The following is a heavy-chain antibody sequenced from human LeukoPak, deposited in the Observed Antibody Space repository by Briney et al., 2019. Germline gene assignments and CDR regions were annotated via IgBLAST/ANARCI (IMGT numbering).Heavy chain of an antibody. CDR2: ISGSGGST. CDR1: GFTFGDYA. Sequence: PGGSLRLSCRTAGFTFGDYAMSWVRQAPGKGLEWVSAISGSGGSTYYADSVKGRFTLSRDNSKITLYLQMNSLRAEDTAVYYCATFGYCSGGSWCYFDYWGQGTLVTVSS. J-gene: IGHJ4*02. D-gene: IGHD2-15*01. V-gene: IGHV3-23*01. CDR3: ATFGYCSGGSWCYFDY.